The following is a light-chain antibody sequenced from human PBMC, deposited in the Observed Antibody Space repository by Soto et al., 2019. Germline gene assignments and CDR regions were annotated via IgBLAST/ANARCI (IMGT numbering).Light chain of an antibody. CDR2: AAS. Sequence: AIRMTQSPSSFSASTGDRVTITCRASQGSSSYLAWYQQKPGKAPKLLIYAASSLQSGVPSRFSGSGSGTDFTLTISSLQPEDFATYYCQQANSFPLTVGGGTKVEIK. CDR3: QQANSFPLT. V-gene: IGKV1-8*01. CDR1: QGSSSY. J-gene: IGKJ4*01.